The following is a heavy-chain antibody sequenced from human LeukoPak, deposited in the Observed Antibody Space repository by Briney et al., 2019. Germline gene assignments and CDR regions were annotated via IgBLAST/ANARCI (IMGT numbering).Heavy chain of an antibody. CDR2: IYYSGST. J-gene: IGHJ4*02. CDR3: ARESSSGWNYFDY. Sequence: SETLSLTCTVSGGSISSYYWSWVRQPPGKGLEWIGYIYYSGSTNYNPSLKSRVTMSVDTSKNQFSLKLSSVTAADTAVYYCARESSSGWNYFDYWGQGTLVTVSS. V-gene: IGHV4-59*01. D-gene: IGHD6-19*01. CDR1: GGSISSYY.